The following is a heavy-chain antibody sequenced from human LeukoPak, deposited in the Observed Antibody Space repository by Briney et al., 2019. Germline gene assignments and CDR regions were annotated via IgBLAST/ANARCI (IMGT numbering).Heavy chain of an antibody. CDR1: GDSLSSSF. D-gene: IGHD3-10*01. Sequence: SETLSLTCTVSGDSLSSSFWSWIRQPAGKGLEWIGRIYTSGYTNYNPSLKSRVTMSVDTSKNQFSLKLNSLTAADTAVYYCARVRTYYYGSGSHEADYWGQGTLVTVSS. J-gene: IGHJ4*02. CDR2: IYTSGYT. V-gene: IGHV4-4*07. CDR3: ARVRTYYYGSGSHEADY.